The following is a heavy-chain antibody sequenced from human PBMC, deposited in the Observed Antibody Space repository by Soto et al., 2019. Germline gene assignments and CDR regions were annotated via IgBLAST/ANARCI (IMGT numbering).Heavy chain of an antibody. V-gene: IGHV3-11*05. J-gene: IGHJ5*02. CDR2: FSIISIYT. CDR1: GSTLRDSY. CDR3: ARAQGFSLDP. Sequence: PGGSLRLSCAASGSTLRDSYMSWIRQAPGKGREWVAYFSIISIYTNYADSFKGRFTIFINNAKNSLNLRMNSLRAEAPPVYSFARAQGFSLDPWGQGTLVTVSS.